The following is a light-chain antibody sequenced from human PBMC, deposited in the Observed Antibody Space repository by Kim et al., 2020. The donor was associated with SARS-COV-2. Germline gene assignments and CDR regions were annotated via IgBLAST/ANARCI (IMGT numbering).Light chain of an antibody. V-gene: IGLV1-47*01. Sequence: VLTQPPSASGTPGQRVTISCSGSSSNIGSNYVYWYQQLPGTAPKLLIYRNNQRPSGVPDRFSGSKSGTSASLAISGLRSEDEADYYCATWDDSLSGHVVFGGGTQLTVL. CDR2: RNN. CDR1: SSNIGSNY. J-gene: IGLJ2*01. CDR3: ATWDDSLSGHVV.